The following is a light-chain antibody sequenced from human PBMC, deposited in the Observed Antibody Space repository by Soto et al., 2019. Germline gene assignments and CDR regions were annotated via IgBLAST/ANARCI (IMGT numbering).Light chain of an antibody. Sequence: EIPLTQSPGTLSLSPGDRATLSCRASQRVSSSYLAWYQQPPGPAPSLLIDAATSRATVTPDMFSDSGSGTDTTLTISRQQPEDVADYGCQQYSSPQTFGQGTKVDI. CDR2: AAT. J-gene: IGKJ1*01. CDR3: QQYSSPQT. CDR1: QRVSSSY. V-gene: IGKV3-20*01.